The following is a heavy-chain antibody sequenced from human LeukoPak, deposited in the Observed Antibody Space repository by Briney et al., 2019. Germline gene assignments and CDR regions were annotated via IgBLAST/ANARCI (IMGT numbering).Heavy chain of an antibody. CDR2: TSYSGST. Sequence: SETLSLTCTVSGYSISDNYWSWIRQPPGKGLEWIGHTSYSGSTNYNPSLKSRVAISIDTSKNQLSLKLSSLTSADTAVYYCARVYTAYRNDYWGQGTLVTVSS. D-gene: IGHD1-14*01. V-gene: IGHV4-59*01. CDR1: GYSISDNY. J-gene: IGHJ4*02. CDR3: ARVYTAYRNDY.